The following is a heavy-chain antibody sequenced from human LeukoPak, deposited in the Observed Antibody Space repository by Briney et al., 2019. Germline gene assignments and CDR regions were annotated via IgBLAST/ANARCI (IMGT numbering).Heavy chain of an antibody. CDR1: GGSISSSSYY. V-gene: IGHV4-39*07. CDR2: IYYSGST. D-gene: IGHD4/OR15-4a*01. CDR3: ARRRTIGYYFDY. J-gene: IGHJ4*02. Sequence: SETLSLTCTVSGGSISSSSYYWGWIRQPPGKGLEWIGSIYYSGSTYYNPSLKSRVTISVDTSKNQFSLKLSSVTAADTAVYYCARRRTIGYYFDYWGQGTLVTVSS.